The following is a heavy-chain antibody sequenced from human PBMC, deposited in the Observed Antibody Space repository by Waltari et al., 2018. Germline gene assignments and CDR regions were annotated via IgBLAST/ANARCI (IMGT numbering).Heavy chain of an antibody. CDR3: TRGGASVAPVY. V-gene: IGHV3-49*03. J-gene: IGHJ4*02. Sequence: EVQVEESGGGLVQPGRSLRLSCTASGFTFGDYAMSWFRQAPGKGVEWVGFMRSKTYGGTAEYAASVKGRFTISRDDSKSIASLQMDSLKTDDTAVYFCTRGGASVAPVYWGQGTLVTVSS. CDR2: MRSKTYGGTA. D-gene: IGHD6-19*01. CDR1: GFTFGDYA.